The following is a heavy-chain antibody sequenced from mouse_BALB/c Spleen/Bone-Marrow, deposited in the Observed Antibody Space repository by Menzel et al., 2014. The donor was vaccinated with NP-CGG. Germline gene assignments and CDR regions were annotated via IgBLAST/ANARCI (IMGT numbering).Heavy chain of an antibody. CDR3: AREGDSPFAY. D-gene: IGHD2-13*01. V-gene: IGHV1S81*02. CDR1: GHTFTSYY. J-gene: IGHJ3*01. CDR2: INPSNGGT. Sequence: VQLQQSGAELVKPGASVKLSCKASGHTFTSYYMYWVKRRPGQGLEWIGEINPSNGGTNFNEKFKSKATLTVDKSSSTAYMQLSSLTSEDSAVYYCAREGDSPFAYWGQGTLVTVSA.